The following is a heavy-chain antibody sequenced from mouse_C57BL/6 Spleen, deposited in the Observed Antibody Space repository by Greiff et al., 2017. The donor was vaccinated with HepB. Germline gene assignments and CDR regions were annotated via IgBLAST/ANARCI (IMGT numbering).Heavy chain of an antibody. Sequence: QVQLKQPGAELVKPGASVKMSCKASGYTFTSYWITWVKQRPGQGLEWIGDIYPGSGSTNYNEKFKSKATLTVDTSSSTAYMQLSSLTSEDSAVYYCARPSYDYDVDYWGQGTSVTVSS. V-gene: IGHV1-55*01. J-gene: IGHJ4*01. CDR1: GYTFTSYW. CDR2: IYPGSGST. CDR3: ARPSYDYDVDY. D-gene: IGHD2-4*01.